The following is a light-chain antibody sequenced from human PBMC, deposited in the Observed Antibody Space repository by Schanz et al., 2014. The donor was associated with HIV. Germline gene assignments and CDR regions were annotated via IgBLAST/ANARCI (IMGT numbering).Light chain of an antibody. CDR2: DTD. CDR1: RSNIGAGYD. V-gene: IGLV1-40*01. J-gene: IGLJ3*02. Sequence: QSVLTQPPSVSGAPGQRVTISCTGSRSNIGAGYDVHWYQQLPGTAPKVVIYDTDDRPSGVPARFSGSKSGTSASLAIAGLQAEDEAEYYCSSYTVSSTWVFGGGTKLTVL. CDR3: SSYTVSSTWV.